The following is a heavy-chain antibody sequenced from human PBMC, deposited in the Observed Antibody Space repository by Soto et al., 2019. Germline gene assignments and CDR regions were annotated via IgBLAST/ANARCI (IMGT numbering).Heavy chain of an antibody. CDR2: IIPIFGTA. Sequence: QVQLVQSGAEVKKPGSSVKVSCTASGGTFSSYAISWVRQAPGQGLEWMGGIIPIFGTANYAQKFQGRVTITADESTSTAYMELSSLRSEDTAVYYCAGFIRGARLAHPFDYWGQGTLVTVSS. J-gene: IGHJ4*02. V-gene: IGHV1-69*01. CDR3: AGFIRGARLAHPFDY. CDR1: GGTFSSYA. D-gene: IGHD3-10*01.